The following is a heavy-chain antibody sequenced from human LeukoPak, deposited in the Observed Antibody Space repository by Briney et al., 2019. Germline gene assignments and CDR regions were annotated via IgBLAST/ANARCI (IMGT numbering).Heavy chain of an antibody. D-gene: IGHD6-6*01. J-gene: IGHJ5*02. CDR1: GGSISSGGYY. Sequence: SQTLSLTCTVSGGSISSGGYYWSWIRQHPGKGLEWIGYIYYSGSTYYNPSLKSRVTISVDTSKNQFSLKLSFVTAADTAVYYCARDFPEYSSSSGASGWFDPWGQGTLVTVSS. V-gene: IGHV4-31*03. CDR2: IYYSGST. CDR3: ARDFPEYSSSSGASGWFDP.